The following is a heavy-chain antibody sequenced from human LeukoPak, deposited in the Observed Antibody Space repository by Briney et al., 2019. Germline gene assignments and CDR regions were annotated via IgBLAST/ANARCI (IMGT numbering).Heavy chain of an antibody. D-gene: IGHD2-8*01. Sequence: GGSLRLSCAASGFAFSGSFIHWFRQASGKGLEWVGRIKTKANNYAAAYAASVQGRFTISRDDSRTTAYLQMNSLKTEDTAVYYCIRNSNGLYWFDPWGQGTLVTVSS. J-gene: IGHJ5*02. CDR1: GFAFSGSF. V-gene: IGHV3-73*01. CDR3: IRNSNGLYWFDP. CDR2: IKTKANNYAA.